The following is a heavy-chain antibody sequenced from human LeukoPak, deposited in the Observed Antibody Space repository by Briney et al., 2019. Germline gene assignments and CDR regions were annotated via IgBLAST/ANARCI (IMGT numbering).Heavy chain of an antibody. CDR2: IRYDGSNK. J-gene: IGHJ3*02. CDR1: GFTFSSYG. Sequence: GGSLRLSCAASGFTFSSYGMHWVRQAPGKGLEWVAFIRYDGSNKYYADSVKGRFTISRDNSKNTLYLHVNSLRPEDTAVYYCASGLGATTDAFDIWGQGTMVTVSS. D-gene: IGHD1-26*01. V-gene: IGHV3-30*02. CDR3: ASGLGATTDAFDI.